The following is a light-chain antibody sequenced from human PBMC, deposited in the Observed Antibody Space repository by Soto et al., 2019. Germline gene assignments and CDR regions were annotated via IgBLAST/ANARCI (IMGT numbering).Light chain of an antibody. V-gene: IGKV1-16*01. CDR1: QGISSF. CDR2: DAS. J-gene: IGKJ1*01. CDR3: QQYHSYPAS. Sequence: DLQMTPSPSSLSASVGDRVTITCRASQGISSFLACQQKPGKAPKSLIYDASTLQSGVSSRFSGSGSDTHFTLTISSLQPEDFATYYCQQYHSYPASFGQGTKVEIK.